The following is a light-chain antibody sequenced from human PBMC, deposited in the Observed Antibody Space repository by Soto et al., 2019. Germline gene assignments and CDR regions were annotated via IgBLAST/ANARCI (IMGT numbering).Light chain of an antibody. Sequence: DIQMTQSPSSLSASVGDRVTITCRASQSIGTYLNWYQQKPGKAPKLLISAASSLQSGVPSRFSGSGSGTDFTLTISSLQPEDVATYYCQQSFSPLLFTFGPGTKVDIK. J-gene: IGKJ3*01. CDR1: QSIGTY. CDR2: AAS. V-gene: IGKV1-39*01. CDR3: QQSFSPLLFT.